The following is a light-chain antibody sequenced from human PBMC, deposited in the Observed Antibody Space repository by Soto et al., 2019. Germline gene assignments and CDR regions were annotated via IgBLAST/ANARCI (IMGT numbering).Light chain of an antibody. CDR2: DNN. CDR1: SSNIGANS. V-gene: IGLV1-51*01. Sequence: QSVLTQPPSMSAAPGQMVAISCSGTSSNIGANSVSWYQHFPRTAPTVLIYDNNSRPSGIPDRFSGAKSGTSATLTIIGLQTGDEADYYCATWYSALSAGVFGGGTKVTVL. J-gene: IGLJ3*02. CDR3: ATWYSALSAGV.